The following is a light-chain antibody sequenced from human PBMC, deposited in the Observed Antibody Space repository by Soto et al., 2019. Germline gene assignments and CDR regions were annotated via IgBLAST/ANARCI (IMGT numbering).Light chain of an antibody. CDR1: QSVLYSSNSKNY. Sequence: DIVMTQSPDSLAVSLGERATINCKSSQSVLYSSNSKNYLAWYQQKPGQPPKLLIYWASTRESGVPDRFSGSGSGPDFTLTISSLQAEDVAVYSCQQYYSIPRTFGQGTKVEIK. CDR2: WAS. V-gene: IGKV4-1*01. J-gene: IGKJ1*01. CDR3: QQYYSIPRT.